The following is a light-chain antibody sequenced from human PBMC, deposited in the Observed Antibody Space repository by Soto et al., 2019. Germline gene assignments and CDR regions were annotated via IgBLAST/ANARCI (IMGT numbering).Light chain of an antibody. CDR3: QQLFDSPIT. CDR1: QSIDTW. V-gene: IGKV1-5*03. J-gene: IGKJ5*01. Sequence: DIQMTQSPSTLSASVGDTVTITCRASQSIDTWLAWHQQKPGRAPKLLISKASTLESGVPSRFSGSGSGTDFTLTISSLLPDDFATYYCQQLFDSPITFGQGTRLEIK. CDR2: KAS.